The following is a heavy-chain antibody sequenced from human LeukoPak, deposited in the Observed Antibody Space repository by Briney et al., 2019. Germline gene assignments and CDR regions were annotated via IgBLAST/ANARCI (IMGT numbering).Heavy chain of an antibody. CDR2: IYYSGST. CDR3: AREVVNVVYYYMDV. J-gene: IGHJ6*03. V-gene: IGHV4-59*12. D-gene: IGHD1-1*01. CDR1: GGSISSYY. Sequence: SETLSLTCTVSGGSISSYYWSWVRQPPGKGLEWIGYIYYSGSTNYNPSLKSRVTISVDTSKNQFSLKLSSVTAADTAVYYCAREVVNVVYYYMDVWGKGTTVTVSS.